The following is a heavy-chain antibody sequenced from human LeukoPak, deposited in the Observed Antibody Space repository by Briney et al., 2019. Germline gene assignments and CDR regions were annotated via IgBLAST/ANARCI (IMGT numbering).Heavy chain of an antibody. CDR3: ARESAALGRSFGY. CDR1: GFIFSSYW. J-gene: IGHJ4*02. V-gene: IGHV3-74*01. Sequence: GGSLRLSCAASGFIFSSYWMHWVRQAPWKGLVWVSRINPDGTGTTYADSVKGRSTISRDDAKNTVYLQLNSLRADDTAVYYCARESAALGRSFGYWGQGTLVTVSS. D-gene: IGHD5-18*01. CDR2: INPDGTGT.